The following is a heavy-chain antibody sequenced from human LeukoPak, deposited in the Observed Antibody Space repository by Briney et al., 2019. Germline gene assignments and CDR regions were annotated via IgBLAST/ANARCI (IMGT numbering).Heavy chain of an antibody. CDR1: GGSISSSSYY. J-gene: IGHJ4*02. V-gene: IGHV4-39*01. Sequence: SETLSLTCTVSGGSISSSSYYWGWVRQPRGRGLEWIVRIYYSGSNYYNPSLKSRVTISVDPSKNQFSLRLSPVTAADTAVYYCARRPYTSGWYYYFDYWGQGTLVTVSS. CDR2: IYYSGSN. CDR3: ARRPYTSGWYYYFDY. D-gene: IGHD6-19*01.